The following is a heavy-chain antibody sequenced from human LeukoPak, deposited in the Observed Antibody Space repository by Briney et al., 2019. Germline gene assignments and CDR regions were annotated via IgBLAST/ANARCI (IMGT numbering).Heavy chain of an antibody. V-gene: IGHV1-8*01. CDR3: ARVRGVAGTYYYYYMDV. CDR1: GYTFTSYD. D-gene: IGHD6-19*01. Sequence: ASVKVSCKASGYTFTSYDINWVRQATGLGLEWMGWINPNSGNTGYAQKFQGRVTMTRNNSISTAYMELSSLRSEDTAVYYCARVRGVAGTYYYYYMDVWGKGTTVTVSS. CDR2: INPNSGNT. J-gene: IGHJ6*03.